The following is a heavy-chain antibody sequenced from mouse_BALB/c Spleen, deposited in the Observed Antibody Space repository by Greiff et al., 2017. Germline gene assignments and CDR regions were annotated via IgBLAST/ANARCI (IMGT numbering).Heavy chain of an antibody. CDR2: ISSGGSYT. CDR3: ARNEGYYEGFAY. Sequence: EVHLVASGGDLVKPGGSLKLSCAASGFTFSSYGMSWVRQTPDKRLEWVATISSGGSYTYYPDSVKGRFTISRDNAKNTLYLQMSSLKSEDTAMYYCARNEGYYEGFAYWGQGTLVTVSA. V-gene: IGHV5-6*01. J-gene: IGHJ3*01. D-gene: IGHD2-3*01. CDR1: GFTFSSYG.